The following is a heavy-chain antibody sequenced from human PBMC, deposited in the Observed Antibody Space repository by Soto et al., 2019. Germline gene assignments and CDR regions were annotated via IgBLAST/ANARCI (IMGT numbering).Heavy chain of an antibody. D-gene: IGHD2-2*01. CDR3: AKFEVELLRPPNWFDP. J-gene: IGHJ5*02. CDR1: GFTFSSYA. CDR2: ISGSGGST. Sequence: EVQLLESGGGLVQPGGSLRLSCAASGFTFSSYAMSWVRQAPGKGLEWVSAISGSGGSTYYADSVKGRFTISRDNSKNTLYLQMNSLRAEDTAVYYCAKFEVELLRPPNWFDPWGQGTLVTVSS. V-gene: IGHV3-23*01.